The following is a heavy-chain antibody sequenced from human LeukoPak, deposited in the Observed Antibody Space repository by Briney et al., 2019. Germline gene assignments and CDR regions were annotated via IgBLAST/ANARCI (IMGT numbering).Heavy chain of an antibody. D-gene: IGHD2-2*01. J-gene: IGHJ4*02. CDR3: ARHPRHIVVVPTAIDY. CDR1: GGSISSSSYY. V-gene: IGHV4-61*05. CDR2: IYYSGST. Sequence: PSETLSLTCTVSGGSISSSSYYWGWIRQPPGKGLEWIGYIYYSGSTNYNPSLKSRVTISVGTSKNQFSLKLSSVTAADTAVYYCARHPRHIVVVPTAIDYWGQGTLVTVSS.